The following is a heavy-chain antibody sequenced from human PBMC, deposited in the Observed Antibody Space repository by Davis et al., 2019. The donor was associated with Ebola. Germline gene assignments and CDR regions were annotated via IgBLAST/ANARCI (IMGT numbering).Heavy chain of an antibody. J-gene: IGHJ4*02. V-gene: IGHV3-30-3*01. CDR2: ISYDGSNK. CDR3: ARGSKWELLTFAFDY. D-gene: IGHD1-26*01. Sequence: LSLTCAASGFTFSSYAMHWVRRAPGKGLEWVAVISYDGSNKYYADSVKGRFTISRDNSKNTLYLQMNSLRAEDTAVYYCARGSKWELLTFAFDYWGQGTLVTVSS. CDR1: GFTFSSYA.